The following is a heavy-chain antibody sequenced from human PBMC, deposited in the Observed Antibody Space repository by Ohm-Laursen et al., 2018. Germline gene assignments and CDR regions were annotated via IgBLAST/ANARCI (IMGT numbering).Heavy chain of an antibody. CDR2: IGGSGGNT. D-gene: IGHD3/OR15-3a*01. J-gene: IGHJ1*01. V-gene: IGHV3-23*01. CDR3: AQTWAEVGPRGEYFQH. CDR1: GFTYSNYA. Sequence: SLRLSCAASGFTYSNYAMSWVRQAPGKGLEWVSSIGGSGGNTYYADSVRGRFTISRDDSKNTLYLQMNSLSAEDTAVYYCAQTWAEVGPRGEYFQHWGQSTLVTVSS.